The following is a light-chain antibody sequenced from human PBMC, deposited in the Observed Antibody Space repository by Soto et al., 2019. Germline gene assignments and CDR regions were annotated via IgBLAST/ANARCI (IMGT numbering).Light chain of an antibody. CDR2: DAS. CDR1: QSISSW. CDR3: QQYNSYEYT. V-gene: IGKV1-5*01. Sequence: DIQMTQSPSTLSASVGARVTITCRASQSISSWLAWYQQKPGKAPKLLIYDASSLESGVPSRFSGSGSGTEFTLTISSLQPDDVATYYCQQYNSYEYTFGQGTKLEIK. J-gene: IGKJ2*01.